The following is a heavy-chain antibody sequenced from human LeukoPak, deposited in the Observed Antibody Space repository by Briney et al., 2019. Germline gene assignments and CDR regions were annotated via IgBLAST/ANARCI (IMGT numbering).Heavy chain of an antibody. CDR1: GGSITNYY. Sequence: SETLSPTCTVSGGSITNYYWNWIRQPPGKDLEWIGCVSYSGRTHYSSALKSRVTISVDTSKNQFSLNLRSVTAADTAVYYCARPGRQDAYNGHYWYFDLWGRGTLVTVSS. CDR3: ARPGRQDAYNGHYWYFDL. V-gene: IGHV4-59*01. CDR2: VSYSGRT. J-gene: IGHJ2*01. D-gene: IGHD5-24*01.